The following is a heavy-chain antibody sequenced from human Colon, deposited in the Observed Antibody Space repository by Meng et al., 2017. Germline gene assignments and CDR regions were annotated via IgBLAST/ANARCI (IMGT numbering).Heavy chain of an antibody. V-gene: IGHV4-61*08. CDR2: ARIDYANT. CDR3: ARDYWGSLDF. Sequence: HGQRQGSGRGLGTPSDTLTLLGEVSGADVRSPDRQWGWVRQPPGKGLEWSGYARIDYANTNYNPSLKSRVNVSLDTSKNQFSLNVRSVTAADTAVYYCARDYWGSLDFWGQGILVTVSS. J-gene: IGHJ4*02. CDR1: GADVRSPDRQ. D-gene: IGHD3-16*01.